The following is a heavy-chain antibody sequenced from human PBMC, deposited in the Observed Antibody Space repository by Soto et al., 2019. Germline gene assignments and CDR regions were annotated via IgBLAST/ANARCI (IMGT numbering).Heavy chain of an antibody. J-gene: IGHJ3*02. V-gene: IGHV3-30*18. Sequence: QVQLVESGGGVVQPGRSLRLSCAASGFTFSSYGMHWVRQAPGKGLEWVAVISYDGSNKYYADSVKGRFTISRDNSKNTLYLQMNSLRAEDTAVYYCAKRLHRAAAGTDAFDIWGQGTMVTVSS. CDR2: ISYDGSNK. D-gene: IGHD6-13*01. CDR3: AKRLHRAAAGTDAFDI. CDR1: GFTFSSYG.